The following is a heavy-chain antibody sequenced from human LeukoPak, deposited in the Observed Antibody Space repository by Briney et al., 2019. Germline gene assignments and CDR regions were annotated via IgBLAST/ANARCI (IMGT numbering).Heavy chain of an antibody. Sequence: PSETLSLTCTVSGGSISSGSYYWSWIRQPPGKGLEWIGEINHSGSTNYNPSLKSRVTISVDTSKNQFSLKLSSVTAADTAVYYCATKRLQQLGHWGRQETYDYWGQGTLVTVSS. CDR1: GGSISSGSYY. D-gene: IGHD6-13*01. J-gene: IGHJ4*02. V-gene: IGHV4-39*07. CDR2: INHSGST. CDR3: ATKRLQQLGHWGRQETYDY.